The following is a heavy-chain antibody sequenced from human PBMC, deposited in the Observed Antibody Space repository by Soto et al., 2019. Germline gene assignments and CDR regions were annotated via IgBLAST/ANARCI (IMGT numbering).Heavy chain of an antibody. V-gene: IGHV3-23*01. D-gene: IGHD2-21*02. CDR3: AKDTPFRCGGDCYGAFDI. Sequence: GGSLRLSCAASGFTFSSYAMSWVRQAPGKGLEWVSAISGSGGSTYYADSVKGRFTISRDNSKNTLYLQMNSLRAEDTAVYYCAKDTPFRCGGDCYGAFDIWGQGTMVTVSS. J-gene: IGHJ3*02. CDR1: GFTFSSYA. CDR2: ISGSGGST.